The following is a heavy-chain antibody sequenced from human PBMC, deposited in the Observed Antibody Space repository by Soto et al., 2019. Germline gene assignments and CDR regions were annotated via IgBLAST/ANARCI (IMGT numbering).Heavy chain of an antibody. D-gene: IGHD5-12*01. CDR1: GFTFDDYA. V-gene: IGHV3-9*01. J-gene: IGHJ4*02. CDR2: ISWEGGSI. Sequence: EVQLVESGGGLVQPGRSLRLSCAASGFTFDDYAMHWVRQAPGKGLERVSGISWEGGSIGYADSVKGRFTISRDNAKNSLYLQMNSLRAEDTALYYCAKDHDEDFGYDLDYFNYWGQGTLVTVSS. CDR3: AKDHDEDFGYDLDYFNY.